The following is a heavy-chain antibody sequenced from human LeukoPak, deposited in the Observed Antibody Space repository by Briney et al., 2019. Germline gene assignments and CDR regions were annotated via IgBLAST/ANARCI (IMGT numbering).Heavy chain of an antibody. D-gene: IGHD3-22*01. CDR3: ARENAIYDSSGYEWAPDLDY. Sequence: QPGGSLRLSCAASGFTFSSYWMHWVRQAPGKGLVWVSRIHSDGSRTSYADSVKGRFTISRDNAKNTLYLQMNSLRAEDSAVYYCARENAIYDSSGYEWAPDLDYWGQGTLVTVSS. CDR1: GFTFSSYW. CDR2: IHSDGSRT. V-gene: IGHV3-74*01. J-gene: IGHJ4*02.